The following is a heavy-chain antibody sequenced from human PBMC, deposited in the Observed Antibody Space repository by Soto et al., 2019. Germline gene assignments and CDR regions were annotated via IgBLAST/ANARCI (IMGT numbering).Heavy chain of an antibody. CDR3: AREGTAYCSSTSCYSDYYYYMDV. Sequence: QVQLQESGPGLVKPSGTLSLTCAVSSGSISNSNWWSWVRQPPGKGLEWIGEIYHSGSTNYNPSLKSRVTISVDKSKNQFSLKLSSVTAADTAVYYCAREGTAYCSSTSCYSDYYYYMDVWGKGTTVTVSS. D-gene: IGHD2-2*01. CDR1: SGSISNSNW. J-gene: IGHJ6*03. V-gene: IGHV4-4*02. CDR2: IYHSGST.